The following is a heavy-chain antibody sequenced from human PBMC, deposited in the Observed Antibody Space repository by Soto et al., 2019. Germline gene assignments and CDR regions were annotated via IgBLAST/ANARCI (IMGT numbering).Heavy chain of an antibody. D-gene: IGHD3-22*01. CDR3: ARAVPRAITMIVVVPYGAFDI. Sequence: SQTLSLTCAISGDSVSSNSAAWNWIRQSPSRGLEWLGRTYYRSKWYNDYAVSVKSRITINPDTSKNQFSLQLNSVTPEDTAAYYCARAVPRAITMIVVVPYGAFDIWGQGTMVTVSS. J-gene: IGHJ3*02. CDR1: GDSVSSNSAA. CDR2: TYYRSKWYN. V-gene: IGHV6-1*01.